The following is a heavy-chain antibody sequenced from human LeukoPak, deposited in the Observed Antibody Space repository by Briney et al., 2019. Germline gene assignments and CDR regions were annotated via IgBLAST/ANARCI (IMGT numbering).Heavy chain of an antibody. CDR3: ARALTRDALDL. V-gene: IGHV3-30-3*01. Sequence: GGSLRLSCAASAFTFSSYAMHWVRQAPGKGLEWVAVISYDGSNKYYADSVKGRFTISRDNSKNTLYLQMNNLKAGDTAVYYCARALTRDALDLWGQGTMVTVSS. CDR1: AFTFSSYA. J-gene: IGHJ3*01. CDR2: ISYDGSNK.